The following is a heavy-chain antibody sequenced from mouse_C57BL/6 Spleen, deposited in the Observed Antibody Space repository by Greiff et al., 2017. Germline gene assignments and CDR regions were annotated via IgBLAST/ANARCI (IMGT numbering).Heavy chain of an antibody. CDR2: IDPANGNT. V-gene: IGHV14-3*01. Sequence: EVKLQESVAELVRPGASVKLSCTASGFNFKNTYMHWVKQRPEQGLEWIGRIDPANGNTKYAPKFKGKATITADTSSNTAYLQLSSLTSEDTAIYYCARLRDYAMDYWGQGTSVTVSS. CDR1: GFNFKNTY. J-gene: IGHJ4*01. CDR3: ARLRDYAMDY.